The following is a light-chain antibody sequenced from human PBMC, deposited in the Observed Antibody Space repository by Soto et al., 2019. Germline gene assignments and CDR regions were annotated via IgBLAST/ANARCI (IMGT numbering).Light chain of an antibody. Sequence: QSDLTQPASVSGSPVQSITISCTGTSSDVGSYNLVSWHRQHPGKAAKLMIYEGSKRPSWVSNRFYGSKSGNTASLTTSGLQAEDEADYYCTSYTRTXARVVGTGTKVXV. CDR1: SSDVGSYNL. CDR2: EGS. J-gene: IGLJ1*01. V-gene: IGLV2-14*02. CDR3: TSYTRTXARV.